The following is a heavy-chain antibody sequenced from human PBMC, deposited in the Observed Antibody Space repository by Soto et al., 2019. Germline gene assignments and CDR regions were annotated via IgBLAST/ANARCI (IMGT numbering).Heavy chain of an antibody. V-gene: IGHV3-7*01. D-gene: IGHD5-12*01. CDR3: ARSNSGYDSIFDY. CDR1: GFTFPNYW. Sequence: GGSLSLSCAASGFTFPNYWMSWVRQAPGKGLEWVANIKQDGSAKYYVDSVKGRFTISRDNADNSLYLQMNSLRAEDTAVYYCARSNSGYDSIFDYWGQGALVTVSS. CDR2: IKQDGSAK. J-gene: IGHJ4*02.